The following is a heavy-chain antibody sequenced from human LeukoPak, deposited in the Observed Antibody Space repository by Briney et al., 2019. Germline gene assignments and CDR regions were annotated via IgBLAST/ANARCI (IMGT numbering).Heavy chain of an antibody. D-gene: IGHD6-19*01. J-gene: IGHJ4*02. CDR1: GFPFSVYE. V-gene: IGHV3-48*03. CDR2: IGSSGTTI. Sequence: GGSLRLSCAVSGFPFSVYELNWVRQAPGTGLEWVSNIGSSGTTIYYADSVRGRFSISRDNAKSSLYLQMNSLRVEDTAVYYCALLAVASDFDYWGQGALVTVSS. CDR3: ALLAVASDFDY.